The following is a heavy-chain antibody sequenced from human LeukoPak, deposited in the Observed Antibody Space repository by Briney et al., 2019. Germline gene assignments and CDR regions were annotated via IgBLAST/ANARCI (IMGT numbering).Heavy chain of an antibody. V-gene: IGHV3-64*01. CDR2: LSSDGGST. Sequence: GESLRLSCAASGFSLSSYGMHWVCQAPGKGLEYVSGLSSDGGSTYYATSAKGRFIISRDNSKNMLYLQVGSLRAEDMAVYYCAREQNYYYYMDVWGKGTTVTVSS. CDR3: AREQNYYYYMDV. J-gene: IGHJ6*03. CDR1: GFSLSSYG.